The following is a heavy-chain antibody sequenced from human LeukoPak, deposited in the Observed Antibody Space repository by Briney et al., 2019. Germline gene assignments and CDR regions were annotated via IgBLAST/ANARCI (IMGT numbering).Heavy chain of an antibody. CDR2: TYYRSMWYN. CDR3: ARGGQGDGYSADEAFDI. V-gene: IGHV6-1*01. CDR1: GASFSSNTS. D-gene: IGHD5-18*01. J-gene: IGHJ3*02. Sequence: PSQTLSLTCGISGASFSSNTSWNWIRQSPSRGLEWLGRTYYRSMWYNDYVVSVKSRININPDTSKNQFSLQLNSVTPEDTAVYYCARGGQGDGYSADEAFDIWGQGTMVTVS.